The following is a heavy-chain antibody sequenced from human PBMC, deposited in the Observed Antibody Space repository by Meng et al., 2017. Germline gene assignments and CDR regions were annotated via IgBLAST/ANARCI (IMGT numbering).Heavy chain of an antibody. CDR3: ARDRGYALMYSYYGMDV. CDR1: GFTFSSYA. V-gene: IGHV3-30*01. CDR2: ISYDGSNK. J-gene: IGHJ6*01. Sequence: GESLKISCAASGFTFSSYAMHWVCQAPGKGLEWVAVISYDGSNKYYADSVKGRFTISRDNSKNTLYLQMNSLRAEDTAVYYCARDRGYALMYSYYGMDVCGQAIT. D-gene: IGHD3-10*01.